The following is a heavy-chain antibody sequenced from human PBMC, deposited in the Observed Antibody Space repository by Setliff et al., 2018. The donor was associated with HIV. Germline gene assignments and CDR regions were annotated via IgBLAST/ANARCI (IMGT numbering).Heavy chain of an antibody. CDR3: ARGRPSSMVRGVIIGP. J-gene: IGHJ5*02. CDR2: INPNSGGT. V-gene: IGHV1-2*06. D-gene: IGHD3-10*01. Sequence: ASVKVSCKSSGYTFTDYFMHWVRQAPGQGLEWMGRINPNSGGTNYAQKFQGRVTMTRDTSISTAYMELSRLRSDDTAVYYCARGRPSSMVRGVIIGPWGQGTLVTVS. CDR1: GYTFTDYF.